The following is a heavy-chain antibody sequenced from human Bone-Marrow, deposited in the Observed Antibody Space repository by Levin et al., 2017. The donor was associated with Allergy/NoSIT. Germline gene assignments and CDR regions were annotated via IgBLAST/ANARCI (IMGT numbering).Heavy chain of an antibody. Sequence: ASVKVSCKASGYTFTGYYMHWVRQAPGQGLEWMGWINPNSGGTNYAQKFQGRVTMTRDTSISTAYMELSRLRSDDTAVYYCAREPLRDGVVVPAAIKKRGNYYYGMDVWGQGTTVTVSS. CDR1: GYTFTGYY. CDR2: INPNSGGT. CDR3: AREPLRDGVVVPAAIKKRGNYYYGMDV. D-gene: IGHD2-2*01. J-gene: IGHJ6*02. V-gene: IGHV1-2*02.